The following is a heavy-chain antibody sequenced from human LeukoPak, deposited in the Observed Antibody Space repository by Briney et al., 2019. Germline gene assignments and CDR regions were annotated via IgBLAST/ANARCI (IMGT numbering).Heavy chain of an antibody. J-gene: IGHJ5*02. CDR1: GFTFSSYA. CDR3: AKDHSGSGSYIFDWFDP. V-gene: IGHV3-23*01. Sequence: PGGSLRLSCAASGFTFSSYAMSWVRQAPGKGLGWVSAISGSGGSTYYADSVKGRFTISRDNSKNTLYLQMNSLRAEDTAVYYCAKDHSGSGSYIFDWFDPWGQGTLVTVSS. D-gene: IGHD3-10*01. CDR2: ISGSGGST.